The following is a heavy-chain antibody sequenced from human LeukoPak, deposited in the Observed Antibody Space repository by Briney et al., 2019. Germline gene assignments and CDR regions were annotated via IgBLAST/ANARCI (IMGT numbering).Heavy chain of an antibody. J-gene: IGHJ4*02. Sequence: SETLSLTCAVYGGSFSGYYWSWIRQPPGKGLEWIGEINHSGSTNYNPSLKSRVTISVDTSKNQFSLKLSSVTAADTAVYYCARVWDIVVVPAARRPWYFDYWGQGTLVTVSS. D-gene: IGHD2-2*01. CDR2: INHSGST. CDR3: ARVWDIVVVPAARRPWYFDY. CDR1: GGSFSGYY. V-gene: IGHV4-34*01.